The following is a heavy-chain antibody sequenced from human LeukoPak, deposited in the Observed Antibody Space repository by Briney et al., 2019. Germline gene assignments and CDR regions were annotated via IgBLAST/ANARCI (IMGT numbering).Heavy chain of an antibody. J-gene: IGHJ4*02. CDR2: INPNSGAT. V-gene: IGHV1-2*02. CDR1: GHSFTSHY. CDR3: ARLRDYSASWRGSASRY. D-gene: IGHD4-11*01. Sequence: GASVKVSCKASGHSFTSHYMHWVRQAPGQGLEWMGWINPNSGATKYAQKFQGRVTLTRDTSINTAYMELSSLNINDTAVYYCARLRDYSASWRGSASRYWGQGTLVTVSS.